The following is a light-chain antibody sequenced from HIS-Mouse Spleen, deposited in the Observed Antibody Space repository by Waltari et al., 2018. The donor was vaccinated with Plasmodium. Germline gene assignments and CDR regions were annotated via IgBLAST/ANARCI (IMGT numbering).Light chain of an antibody. CDR2: GAS. V-gene: IGKV3-20*01. CDR3: QQYGSSPFT. Sequence: EIVWTQSPRTLSLSPGERATLSCRASQRVSSTYSAGYQQKPGQAPRLLILGASSRATGIPDRFSGSGSGTDFTLTISSLEPEDFAVYYCQQYGSSPFTFGQGTRLEIK. CDR1: QRVSSTY. J-gene: IGKJ5*01.